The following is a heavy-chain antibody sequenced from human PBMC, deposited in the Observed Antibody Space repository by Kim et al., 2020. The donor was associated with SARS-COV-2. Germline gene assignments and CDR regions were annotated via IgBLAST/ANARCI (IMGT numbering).Heavy chain of an antibody. CDR3: ARSLGSSSWYPYFDY. V-gene: IGHV1-46*01. D-gene: IGHD6-13*01. J-gene: IGHJ4*02. Sequence: QKFQGRVTMTRDTSTSTVYMELSSLRSEDTAVYYCARSLGSSSWYPYFDYWGQGTLVTVSS.